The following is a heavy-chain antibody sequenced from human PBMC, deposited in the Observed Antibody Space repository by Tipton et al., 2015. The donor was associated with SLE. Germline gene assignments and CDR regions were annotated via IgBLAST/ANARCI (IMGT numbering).Heavy chain of an antibody. CDR2: ISDGGGT. Sequence: LRLSCTVSGGSISRYYWSWIRQPPGKGLEWLGYISDGGGTNYNPSLKSRVTISVDPAKNQFSLKLTSVTAPDTAVYYCARGMVTWRGAIIGVDVWGQGTLVTVPS. J-gene: IGHJ3*01. D-gene: IGHD2-21*02. CDR3: ARGMVTWRGAIIGVDV. CDR1: GGSISRYY. V-gene: IGHV4-4*09.